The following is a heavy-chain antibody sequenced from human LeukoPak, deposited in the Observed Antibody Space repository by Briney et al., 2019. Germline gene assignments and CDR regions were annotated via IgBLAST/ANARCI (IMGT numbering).Heavy chain of an antibody. CDR2: INHSGGST. Sequence: ASVNVSCTASGYTFTSYYMHWVRQAPGQGLEWMGIINHSGGSTSYAQKLQGRVTMSRDMSTSTDYMELSSLRSEDTAVYYCARDRGIAVAGGTSEYWGQGTLGSVSS. V-gene: IGHV1-46*01. CDR3: ARDRGIAVAGGTSEY. D-gene: IGHD6-19*01. CDR1: GYTFTSYY. J-gene: IGHJ4*02.